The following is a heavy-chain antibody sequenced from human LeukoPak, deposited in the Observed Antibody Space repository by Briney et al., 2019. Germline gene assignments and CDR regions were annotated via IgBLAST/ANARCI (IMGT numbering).Heavy chain of an antibody. CDR2: ISGSGGST. D-gene: IGHD4-17*01. V-gene: IGHV3-23*01. Sequence: PGGSLRLSCAACGFTFSSYAMSWVRQAPGKGLEWVSAISGSGGSTYYADSVKGRFTISRDNSKNTLYLQMNSLRAEDTAVYYCAKGDYGDYAYSTFDYWGQGTLVTVSS. J-gene: IGHJ4*02. CDR3: AKGDYGDYAYSTFDY. CDR1: GFTFSSYA.